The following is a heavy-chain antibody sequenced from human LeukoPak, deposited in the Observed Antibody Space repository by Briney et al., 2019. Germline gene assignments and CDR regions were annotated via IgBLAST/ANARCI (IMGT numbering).Heavy chain of an antibody. CDR3: ARDKGTSYLSSFDY. CDR2: IYHSGST. D-gene: IGHD6-6*01. Sequence: SETLSLTCAVSGGSISSSNWWSWVRQPPGKGLEWIGEIYHSGSTNYNPSLKSRVTISVDKSKNQFSLKLSSVTAADAAVYYCARDKGTSYLSSFDYWGQGTLVTVSS. J-gene: IGHJ4*02. V-gene: IGHV4-4*02. CDR1: GGSISSSNW.